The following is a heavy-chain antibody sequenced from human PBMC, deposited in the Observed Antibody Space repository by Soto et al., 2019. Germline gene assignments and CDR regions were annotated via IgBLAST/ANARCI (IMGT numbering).Heavy chain of an antibody. CDR1: GFTFSSYA. J-gene: IGHJ4*02. V-gene: IGHV3-30-3*01. Sequence: QPGGSLRLSCAASGFTFSSYAMHWVRQAPGKGLEWVAVISYDGSNKYYADSVKGRFTISRDNSKNTLYLQMNSLRAEDTAVYYCAREGSSGYYYRYYFDYWGQGTLVTVSS. CDR3: AREGSSGYYYRYYFDY. CDR2: ISYDGSNK. D-gene: IGHD3-22*01.